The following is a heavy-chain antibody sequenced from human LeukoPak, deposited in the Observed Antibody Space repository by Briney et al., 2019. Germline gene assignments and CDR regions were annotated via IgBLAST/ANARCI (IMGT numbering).Heavy chain of an antibody. CDR3: ATFGIIIRNNYFDF. Sequence: PEGSLRLSCAASGFTVSSSYMSWVRQAPGKGLEWGSVIYSGGSTYYADSVKGRFTISRDNSKNTLYLQMNSLRAEDTALYYCATFGIIIRNNYFDFWGQGTQVIVSS. D-gene: IGHD3-3*01. J-gene: IGHJ4*02. V-gene: IGHV3-53*01. CDR1: GFTVSSSY. CDR2: IYSGGST.